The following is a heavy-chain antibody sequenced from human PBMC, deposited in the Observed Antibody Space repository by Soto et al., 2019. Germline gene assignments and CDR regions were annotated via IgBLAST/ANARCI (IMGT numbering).Heavy chain of an antibody. CDR3: ARSFGVAAAGLLDF. CDR2: IYYSGST. J-gene: IGHJ4*02. D-gene: IGHD6-13*01. V-gene: IGHV4-61*01. CDR1: GGSVSSCSYY. Sequence: PSETLSLTCTVSGGSVSSCSYYWSWIRQPPGKGLEWIGYIYYSGSTNYNPSLKSRVTISVDTSKNPFSLKLSSVTAADTAVYNCARSFGVAAAGLLDFWGQGTQVTVSS.